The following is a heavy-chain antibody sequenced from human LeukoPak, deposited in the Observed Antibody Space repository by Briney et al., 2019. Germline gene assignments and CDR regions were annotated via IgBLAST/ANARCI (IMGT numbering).Heavy chain of an antibody. J-gene: IGHJ4*02. CDR2: VKEDGREK. CDR1: GFSFSCYS. V-gene: IGHV3-7*01. CDR3: ARDHYSYILTGSPLYFAS. D-gene: IGHD3-9*01. Sequence: PGGSLRLSCAAWGFSFSCYSMMWVRPAPGKGREGVAKVKEDGREKFYVVSVKGRCNISRDNAKDTLYLQVNSLGGGDTAVYYCARDHYSYILTGSPLYFASWGPGTLVTVSP.